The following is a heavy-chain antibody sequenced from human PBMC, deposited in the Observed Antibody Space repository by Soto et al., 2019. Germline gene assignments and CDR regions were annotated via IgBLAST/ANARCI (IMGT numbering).Heavy chain of an antibody. D-gene: IGHD6-13*01. CDR1: GFTFDDYA. Sequence: GGSLRLSCAASGFTFDDYAMHWVRQAPGEGLEWVSGISWNSGSIGYADSVKGRFTISRDNAKNSLYLQMNSLRAEDTALYYCAKDMGSGSSNWQYSDAFGIWGQGTMVTVSS. J-gene: IGHJ3*02. CDR2: ISWNSGSI. CDR3: AKDMGSGSSNWQYSDAFGI. V-gene: IGHV3-9*01.